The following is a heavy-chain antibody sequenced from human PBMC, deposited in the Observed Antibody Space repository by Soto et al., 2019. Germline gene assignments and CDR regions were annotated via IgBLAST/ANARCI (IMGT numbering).Heavy chain of an antibody. CDR3: ASGHDAYKVRY. V-gene: IGHV4-31*01. Sequence: QVQLQESGPGLVKPSQTLSLTCTVSGGSISSGGTGSYWTWIRQLPGKRLEWIGYIYYTGNTYYTPSLKSPQTISIDTSENQFSLKLTSVTAADTAVYFCASGHDAYKVRYWGQGTLVTVSS. J-gene: IGHJ4*02. CDR2: IYYTGNT. D-gene: IGHD1-1*01. CDR1: GGSISSGGTGSY.